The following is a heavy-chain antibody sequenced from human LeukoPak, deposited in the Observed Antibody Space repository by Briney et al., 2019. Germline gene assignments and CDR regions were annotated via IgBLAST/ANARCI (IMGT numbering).Heavy chain of an antibody. Sequence: GGSLRLSCSASGFTFSSYSMNWVRQAPGKGLEWVSSISSSSSYIYYADSVKGRFTISRDNAKNSLYLQMNSLRAEDTAVYYCARDSDWDDAFDIWGQGTMVTVSS. CDR3: ARDSDWDDAFDI. CDR2: ISSSSSYI. V-gene: IGHV3-21*01. CDR1: GFTFSSYS. J-gene: IGHJ3*02. D-gene: IGHD3-9*01.